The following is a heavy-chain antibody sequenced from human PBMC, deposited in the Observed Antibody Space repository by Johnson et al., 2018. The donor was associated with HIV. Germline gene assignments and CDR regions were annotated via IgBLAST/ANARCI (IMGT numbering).Heavy chain of an antibody. J-gene: IGHJ3*02. CDR1: GFTFSNAW. CDR2: IKSKTDGGTT. V-gene: IGHV3-15*01. D-gene: IGHD3-10*02. CDR3: ATALLSLVQGDAFDI. Sequence: EQLVESGGGLVKPGGSLRLSCAASGFTFSNAWMSWVRQAPGKGLEWVGRIKSKTDGGTTDYAAPVKGRFTISRDDSKNTLYRQMGSLKTEDTAVYFCATALLSLVQGDAFDIWGQGTVVTVSS.